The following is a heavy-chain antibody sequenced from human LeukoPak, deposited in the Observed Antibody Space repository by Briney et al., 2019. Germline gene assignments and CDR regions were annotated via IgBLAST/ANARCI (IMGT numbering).Heavy chain of an antibody. CDR2: IYHSGRT. J-gene: IGHJ4*02. D-gene: IGHD3-22*01. V-gene: IGHV4-38-2*02. CDR3: GRLDDYDYSAW. Sequence: SETLSLTCTVSGYSISSGDYWGWIRPPPGKGLEWIGSIYHSGRTYYNPSLKSRVTISVDTSKNQFSLKLNSVTAADTAVYFCGRLDDYDYSAWWGQGILVTVSS. CDR1: GYSISSGDY.